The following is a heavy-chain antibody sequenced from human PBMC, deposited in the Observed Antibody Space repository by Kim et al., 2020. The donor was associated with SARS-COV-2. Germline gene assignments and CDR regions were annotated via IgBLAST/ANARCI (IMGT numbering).Heavy chain of an antibody. J-gene: IGHJ6*02. Sequence: SETLSLTCAVYGGSFSGYYWSWIRQPPGKGLEWIGEINHSGSTNYNPSLKSRVTISVDTSKNQFSLKLSSVTAADTAVYYCARISYDSFDMDVWGQGTTVTVSS. V-gene: IGHV4-34*01. CDR1: GGSFSGYY. D-gene: IGHD3-16*01. CDR2: INHSGST. CDR3: ARISYDSFDMDV.